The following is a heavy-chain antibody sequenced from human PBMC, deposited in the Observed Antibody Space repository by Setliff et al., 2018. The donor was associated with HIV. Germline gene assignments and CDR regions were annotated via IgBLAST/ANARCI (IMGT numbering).Heavy chain of an antibody. V-gene: IGHV5-51*01. J-gene: IGHJ4*02. CDR1: GYGFSNYW. Sequence: GESLKISCKGSGYGFSNYWLAWVRQTPGKGLEWMGIIYPGDSDTRYSPSFQGQVTFSADKSINTPSPQWGSLKASDPGIYFCASQTSRSSTPSPPSYWGQGTLVTVSS. CDR3: ASQTSRSSTPSPPSY. CDR2: IYPGDSDT.